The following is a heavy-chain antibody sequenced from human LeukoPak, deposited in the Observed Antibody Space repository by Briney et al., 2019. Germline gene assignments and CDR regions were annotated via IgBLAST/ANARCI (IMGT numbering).Heavy chain of an antibody. CDR3: ARMTAGRAAAAGPFDY. CDR1: GFTFSGYG. CDR2: ISYDGSNK. D-gene: IGHD6-13*01. V-gene: IGHV3-30*19. J-gene: IGHJ4*02. Sequence: GGSLRLSCAASGFTFSGYGMHWVRQAPGKGLEWVAVISYDGSNKYYADSVKGRFTISRDNSKNTLYLQMNSLRAEDTAVYYCARMTAGRAAAAGPFDYWGQGTLVTVSS.